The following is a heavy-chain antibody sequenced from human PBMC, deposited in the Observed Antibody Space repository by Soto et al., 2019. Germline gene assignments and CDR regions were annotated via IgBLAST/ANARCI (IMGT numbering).Heavy chain of an antibody. D-gene: IGHD6-13*01. CDR3: ARVAAAGTRRLSDYYYYGMDV. Sequence: GGSLRLSCAASGFTFSSYAMHWVRQAPGKGLEWVAVISYDGSNKYYADSVKGRFTISRDNSKNTLYLQMNSLRAEDTAVYYCARVAAAGTRRLSDYYYYGMDVWGQGTTVTVSS. J-gene: IGHJ6*02. V-gene: IGHV3-30-3*01. CDR1: GFTFSSYA. CDR2: ISYDGSNK.